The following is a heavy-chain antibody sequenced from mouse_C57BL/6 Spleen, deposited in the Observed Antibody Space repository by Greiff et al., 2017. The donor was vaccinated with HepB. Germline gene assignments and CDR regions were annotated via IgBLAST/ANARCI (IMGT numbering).Heavy chain of an antibody. D-gene: IGHD1-1*01. CDR2: ISSGGSYT. J-gene: IGHJ2*01. CDR3: ARRLTTVVANYFDY. Sequence: DVMLVESGGDLVKPGGSLKLSCAASGFTFSSYGMSWVRQTPDKRLEWVATISSGGSYTYYPDSVKGRFTISRDNAKNTLYLQMSSLKSEDTAMYYGARRLTTVVANYFDYWGQGTTLTVSS. V-gene: IGHV5-6*02. CDR1: GFTFSSYG.